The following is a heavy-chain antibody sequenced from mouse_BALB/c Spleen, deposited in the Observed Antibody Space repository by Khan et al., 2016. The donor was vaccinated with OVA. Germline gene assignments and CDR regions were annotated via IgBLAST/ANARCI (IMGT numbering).Heavy chain of an antibody. D-gene: IGHD2-14*01. J-gene: IGHJ3*01. CDR2: IRSGGST. V-gene: IGHV2-2*01. CDR3: ARNSYMYDFTY. Sequence: VQLQESGPGLVQPSQSLSITCTVSGFSLNTYGIHWIRQSQGKGLEWLGVIRSGGSTDYNGAFISRLSITKDNSTSQVFFKMNSLQADDTAIYYCARNSYMYDFTYWGQGTLVTVSA. CDR1: GFSLNTYG.